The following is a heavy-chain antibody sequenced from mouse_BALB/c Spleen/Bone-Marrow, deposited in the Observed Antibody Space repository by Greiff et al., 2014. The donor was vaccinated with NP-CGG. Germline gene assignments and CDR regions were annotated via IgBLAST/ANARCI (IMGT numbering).Heavy chain of an antibody. Sequence: VNLVESGPGLVAPSQSLSITCTVSGFSLTSYGAHWVRQPPGKGLEWLGVIWADGSTNYNSALMSRLSISKDNSKSQVFLKMNSLQTDDTAMYYCSRITTATGAMDYWGQGTSVTVSS. J-gene: IGHJ4*01. CDR1: GFSLTSYG. D-gene: IGHD1-2*01. CDR2: IWADGST. CDR3: SRITTATGAMDY. V-gene: IGHV2-9*02.